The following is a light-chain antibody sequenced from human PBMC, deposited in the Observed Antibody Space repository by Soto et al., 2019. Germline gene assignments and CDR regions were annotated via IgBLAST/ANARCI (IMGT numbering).Light chain of an antibody. CDR3: QEYNNYWM. V-gene: IGKV1-5*01. J-gene: IGKJ1*01. Sequence: DIQMTQSPSTLSASEGDRVTITCRASQSISSWLAWYQQKPGKAPKLLIYDASSLESGVPSRFSASGSGTEFTLTISSLHPDDFATYYCQEYNNYWMFGQGTKVDIK. CDR2: DAS. CDR1: QSISSW.